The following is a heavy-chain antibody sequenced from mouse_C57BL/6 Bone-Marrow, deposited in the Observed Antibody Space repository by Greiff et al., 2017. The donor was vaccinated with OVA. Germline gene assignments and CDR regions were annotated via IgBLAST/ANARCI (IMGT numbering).Heavy chain of an antibody. CDR2: IDPSDSYT. Sequence: VQLQQPGAELVMPGASVKLSCKASGYTFTSYWMHWVKQRPGQGLEWIGEIDPSDSYTNYNQKFKGKSTLTVDKSSSTAYMQLSSLTSEDSAVYYCARYSYGIPWYFDVWGTGTTVTVSS. CDR1: GYTFTSYW. J-gene: IGHJ1*03. V-gene: IGHV1-69*01. CDR3: ARYSYGIPWYFDV. D-gene: IGHD1-1*01.